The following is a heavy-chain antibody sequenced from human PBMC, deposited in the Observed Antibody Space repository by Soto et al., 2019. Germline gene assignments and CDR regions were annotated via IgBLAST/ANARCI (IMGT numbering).Heavy chain of an antibody. Sequence: SETLSLTCTVSGGSISSYYWSWIRQPPGKGLEWIGYIYYSGSTNYNPSLKSRVTISVDTSKNQFSLKLSSVTAADTAVYYCARLIISSTIFWFDPWGQGTLVTVSS. CDR3: ARLIISSTIFWFDP. V-gene: IGHV4-59*08. D-gene: IGHD2-2*01. CDR1: GGSISSYY. CDR2: IYYSGST. J-gene: IGHJ5*02.